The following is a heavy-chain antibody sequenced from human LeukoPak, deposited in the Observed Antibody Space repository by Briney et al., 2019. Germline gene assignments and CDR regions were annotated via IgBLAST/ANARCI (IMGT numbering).Heavy chain of an antibody. D-gene: IGHD7-27*01. CDR1: GFPFDYYS. Sequence: GALRLSCAASGFPFDYYSFNWVRQAPGKGLEWIAYITIDGSTAWYADSVEGRFTISRDNAKNPLYLQMNGLRVEDTALYYCARDHDWGFDYWGQGILVTVSS. CDR2: ITIDGSTA. J-gene: IGHJ4*02. CDR3: ARDHDWGFDY. V-gene: IGHV3-48*01.